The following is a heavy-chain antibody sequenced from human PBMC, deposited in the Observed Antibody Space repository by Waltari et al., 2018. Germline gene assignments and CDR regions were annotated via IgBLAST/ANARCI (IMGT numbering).Heavy chain of an antibody. D-gene: IGHD6-6*01. CDR2: IYGTSGST. V-gene: IGHV4-38-2*01. CDR1: GDSFSSSW. Sequence: QVQLQESGPGLVKPSETLSLTCAVSGDSFSSSWWGWIRQPRGKGLEWIGSIYGTSGSTEYNPSLKSRATISRDTSKNEFSLKLPSVTAADTAVYYCARRPVSSWSSRGFDYWGQGVLVTVSS. CDR3: ARRPVSSWSSRGFDY. J-gene: IGHJ4*02.